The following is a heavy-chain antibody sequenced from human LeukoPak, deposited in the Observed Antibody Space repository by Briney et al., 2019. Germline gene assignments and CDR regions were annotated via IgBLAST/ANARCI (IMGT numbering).Heavy chain of an antibody. CDR1: GGSISSSSYY. CDR3: ARQTIFGVVPNYMDV. D-gene: IGHD3-3*01. J-gene: IGHJ6*03. Sequence: SETLSLTCTVSGGSISSSSYYWGWIRQPPGKGLEWIGSIYYSGSTYYNPSLKSRVTISVDTSKNQFSLKLSSVTAADTAVYYCARQTIFGVVPNYMDVWGKGTTVTVSS. V-gene: IGHV4-39*01. CDR2: IYYSGST.